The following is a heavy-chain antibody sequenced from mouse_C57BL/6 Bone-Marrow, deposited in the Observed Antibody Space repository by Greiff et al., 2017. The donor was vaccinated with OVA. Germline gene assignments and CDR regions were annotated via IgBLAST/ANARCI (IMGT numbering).Heavy chain of an antibody. V-gene: IGHV10-1*01. CDR1: GFSFNTYA. CDR2: IRSKSNNYAT. CDR3: VRGWFPWFAY. J-gene: IGHJ3*01. D-gene: IGHD2-3*01. Sequence: EVKLVESGGGLVQPKGSLKLSCAASGFSFNTYAMNWVRQAPGKGLEWVARIRSKSNNYATYYADSVKDRFTISRDDSESMLYLQMNNLKTEDTAMYYCVRGWFPWFAYWGQGTLVTVSA.